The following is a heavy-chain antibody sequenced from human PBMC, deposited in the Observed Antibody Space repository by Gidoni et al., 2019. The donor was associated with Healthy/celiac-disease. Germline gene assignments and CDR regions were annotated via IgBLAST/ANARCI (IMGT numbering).Heavy chain of an antibody. CDR3: ARAWDSSSPEFFVG. J-gene: IGHJ4*02. V-gene: IGHV1-69*04. CDR1: ERTFSSYA. CDR2: IIPILGIA. D-gene: IGHD6-6*01. Sequence: VQLVQSGAEVKKPGSSVKVTCKASERTFSSYAISWVRPAPGQGLEWMGRIIPILGIANYAQKFQGRVTITADKSTSTAYMELSSLRSEDTAVYYCARAWDSSSPEFFVGWGQGTLVTVSS.